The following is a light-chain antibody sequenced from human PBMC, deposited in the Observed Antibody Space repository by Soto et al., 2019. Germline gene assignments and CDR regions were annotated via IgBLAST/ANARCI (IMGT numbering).Light chain of an antibody. J-gene: IGLJ1*01. CDR2: EVS. Sequence: QSALTQPASVSGSPGQSITISCTGTSSDVGGYNYVSWYQVHPGKAPKLMIYEVSSRPSGGSNRFSGSKSGNTASLTISGLQSEDEADYYCCSYTTYTSNSSPYVFGRGTKVTVL. CDR1: SSDVGGYNY. CDR3: CSYTTYTSNSSPYV. V-gene: IGLV2-14*01.